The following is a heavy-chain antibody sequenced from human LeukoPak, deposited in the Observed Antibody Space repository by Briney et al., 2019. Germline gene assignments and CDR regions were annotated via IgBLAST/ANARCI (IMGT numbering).Heavy chain of an antibody. V-gene: IGHV3-23*01. Sequence: GGTLRLSCAASGFTFSSYGMSWVRQGPGKGLEWVSSISGSGYSTYYADSVKGRFTISRDNPKNTLYVQMNSLRAEDTAVYYCAILKGDYWGQGTLVTVSS. CDR1: GFTFSSYG. CDR2: ISGSGYST. CDR3: AILKGDY. J-gene: IGHJ4*02.